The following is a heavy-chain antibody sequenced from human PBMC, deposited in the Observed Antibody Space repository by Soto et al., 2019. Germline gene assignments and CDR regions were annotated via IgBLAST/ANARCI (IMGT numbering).Heavy chain of an antibody. CDR2: ISSSSSYI. Sequence: EVQLVESGGGLVKPGGSLRLSCAASGFTFSSYSMNWVRQAPGKGLEWVPSISSSSSYIYYADSVKGRFTISRDNAKNSLYLQMNSLRAEDTAVYYCARDLNVLRYFDWSLGFDYWGQGTLVTVSS. CDR3: ARDLNVLRYFDWSLGFDY. J-gene: IGHJ4*02. CDR1: GFTFSSYS. V-gene: IGHV3-21*01. D-gene: IGHD3-9*01.